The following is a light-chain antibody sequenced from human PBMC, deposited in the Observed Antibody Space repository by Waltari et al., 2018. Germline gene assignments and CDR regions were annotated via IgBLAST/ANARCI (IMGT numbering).Light chain of an antibody. CDR3: STWDDTLNGRV. CDR1: TANLGTNP. J-gene: IGLJ3*02. CDR2: SNN. V-gene: IGLV1-44*01. Sequence: QFVLVQPPAASATPGQRVIISCSGNTANLGTNPVNWYQHLPGTAPKVLIYSNNQRPSGVPDRFSGSKSGTSASLAISGLQSEDEADYYCSTWDDTLNGRVFGGGTKLTVL.